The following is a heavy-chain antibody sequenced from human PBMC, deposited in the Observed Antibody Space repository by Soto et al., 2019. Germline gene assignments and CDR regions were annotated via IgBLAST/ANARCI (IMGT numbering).Heavy chain of an antibody. J-gene: IGHJ5*01. Sequence: SETLSLTGTVSGGSISNYYWTWIRQPAGKGLEWIGRIYTSGTTNYNPSLKSRVTMSVDTSKNQFSLKLSSVTAADTALYYCARQTTYSSSWYDYWGHGTLVTVS. D-gene: IGHD6-13*01. CDR3: ARQTTYSSSWYDY. V-gene: IGHV4-4*07. CDR2: IYTSGTT. CDR1: GGSISNYY.